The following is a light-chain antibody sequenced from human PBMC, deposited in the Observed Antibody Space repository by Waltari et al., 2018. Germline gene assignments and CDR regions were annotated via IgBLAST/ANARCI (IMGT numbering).Light chain of an antibody. V-gene: IGKV1-39*01. CDR2: GSS. CDR1: QYIGGY. CDR3: QQSFIPPWT. J-gene: IGKJ1*01. Sequence: IQMTQSPSSLSASVGDTVPISCRPSQYIGGYLNWYQLKGGKAPKLLIAGSSRLQDGVPSRFTGSGSGTDCTLTISSLHSDDFAIYVCQQSFIPPWTFGQGTKVDI.